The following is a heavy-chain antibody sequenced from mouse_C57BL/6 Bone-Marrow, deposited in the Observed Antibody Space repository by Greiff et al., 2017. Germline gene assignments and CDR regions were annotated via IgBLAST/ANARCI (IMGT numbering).Heavy chain of an antibody. V-gene: IGHV1-59*01. D-gene: IGHD2-1*01. J-gene: IGHJ4*01. CDR3: ARRGNNYAMDY. Sequence: QVQLQQPGAELVRPGTSVKLSCKASGYTFTSYWMHWVKQRPGQGLEWIGVIDPSDSYTNYNQKFKGKATLTVDTSSSTASMQLSSLPSEDSAVYYCARRGNNYAMDYWGQGTSVTVSS. CDR2: IDPSDSYT. CDR1: GYTFTSYW.